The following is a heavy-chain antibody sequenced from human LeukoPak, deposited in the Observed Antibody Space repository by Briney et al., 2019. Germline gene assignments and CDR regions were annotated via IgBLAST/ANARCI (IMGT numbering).Heavy chain of an antibody. Sequence: SETLSLTCTVFGGSISSSSYYWGRIRQPPGKGLEWIGSIYYSGSTYYNPSLKSRVVISVDTSKNQFSLQLSSVTAADTAVYYCARLAYNSGPLGNDYWGQGTLVTVSS. CDR3: ARLAYNSGPLGNDY. CDR1: GGSISSSSYY. J-gene: IGHJ4*02. D-gene: IGHD1-1*01. V-gene: IGHV4-39*01. CDR2: IYYSGST.